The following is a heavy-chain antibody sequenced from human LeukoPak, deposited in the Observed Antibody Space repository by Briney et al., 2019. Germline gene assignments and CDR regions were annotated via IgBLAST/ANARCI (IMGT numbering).Heavy chain of an antibody. CDR3: ARDFDSGWSYTFDP. V-gene: IGHV4-59*01. D-gene: IGHD6-19*01. CDR1: GGSISSYY. J-gene: IGHJ5*02. CDR2: IYYSGST. Sequence: ETLSLTCTVSGGSISSYYWSWIRQPPGKGLEWIGYIYYSGSTNYNPSLKSRVTISVDTSKNQFSLKLSSVTAADTAVYYCARDFDSGWSYTFDPWGQGTLVTVS.